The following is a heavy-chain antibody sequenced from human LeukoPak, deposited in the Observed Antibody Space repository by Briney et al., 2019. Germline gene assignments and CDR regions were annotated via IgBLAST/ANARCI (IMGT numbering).Heavy chain of an antibody. J-gene: IGHJ4*02. D-gene: IGHD4-17*01. V-gene: IGHV4-59*01. CDR2: IYYSGSP. CDR1: GGSISNYY. CDR3: TRTSASTAIDY. Sequence: LETLSLTCTVSGGSISNYYWSWIRQPPGKRLEWIGYIYYSGSPNYSPSLKSRVTMSLDTSRNQFSLKLSSVTAADTAVYYCTRTSASTAIDYWGPGTLVTVSS.